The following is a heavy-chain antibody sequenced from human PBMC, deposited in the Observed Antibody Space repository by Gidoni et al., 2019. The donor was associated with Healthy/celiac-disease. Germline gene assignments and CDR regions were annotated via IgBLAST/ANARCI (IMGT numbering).Heavy chain of an antibody. Sequence: EVQLVESGGGLVKPGGSLRLSCAASGFTFSSHWMSWVRQAPGKGLEWVANIKHDGSEKYYVASVKGRFTISRDNAKNSLYLQMTSLRAEDTAVYYCARGGTYGYYYYMDVWGKGTTVTVSS. CDR3: ARGGTYGYYYYMDV. D-gene: IGHD1-1*01. J-gene: IGHJ6*03. CDR1: GFTFSSHW. V-gene: IGHV3-7*04. CDR2: IKHDGSEK.